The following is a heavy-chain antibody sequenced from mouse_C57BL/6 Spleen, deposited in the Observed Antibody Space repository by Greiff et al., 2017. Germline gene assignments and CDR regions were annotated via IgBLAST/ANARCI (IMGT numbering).Heavy chain of an antibody. CDR3: ARKEAGMDY. CDR2: IYPRSGNT. V-gene: IGHV1-81*01. Sequence: VQRVESGAELARPGASVKLSCKASGYTFTSYGISWVKQRTGQGLEWIGEIYPRSGNTYYNEKFKGKATLTADKSSSTAYMELRSLTSEDSAVYFCARKEAGMDYWGQGTSVTVSS. CDR1: GYTFTSYG. J-gene: IGHJ4*01.